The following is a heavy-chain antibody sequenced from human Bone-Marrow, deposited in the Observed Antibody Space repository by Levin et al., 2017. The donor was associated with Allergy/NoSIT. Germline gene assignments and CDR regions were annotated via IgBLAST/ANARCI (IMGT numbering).Heavy chain of an antibody. D-gene: IGHD6-19*01. V-gene: IGHV3-48*03. CDR3: AGRGRGWAGVDY. Sequence: GGSLRLSCAASGFTFSSYEMNWVRQAPGKGLEWVSSINSSGSTIYYADSVKGRFTISSDNAKNSLYLQKNSLRAEDTAVYYCAGRGRGWAGVDYWGQGTLVTVSS. CDR1: GFTFSSYE. J-gene: IGHJ4*02. CDR2: INSSGSTI.